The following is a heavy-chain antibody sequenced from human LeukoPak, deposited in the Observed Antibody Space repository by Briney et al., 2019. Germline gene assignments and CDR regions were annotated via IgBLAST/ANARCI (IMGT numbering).Heavy chain of an antibody. CDR3: ARVGWWFAELDY. CDR2: INAGSGNT. Sequence: ASVTVSCKASGYTFTSYAMHWVRQAPGQRLEWMGWINAGSGNTKYSQKFQGRVTITRDTSASTAYMELSSLRSEDTAVYYCARVGWWFAELDYWGQGTLVTVSS. CDR1: GYTFTSYA. J-gene: IGHJ4*02. V-gene: IGHV1-3*01. D-gene: IGHD2-15*01.